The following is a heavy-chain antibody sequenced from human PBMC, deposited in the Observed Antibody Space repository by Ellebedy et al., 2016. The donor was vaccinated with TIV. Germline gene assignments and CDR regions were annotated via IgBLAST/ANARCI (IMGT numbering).Heavy chain of an antibody. CDR2: IYSGGGT. D-gene: IGHD3-10*01. CDR1: GFTVSSNS. Sequence: GESLKISCAASGFTVSSNSMNWVRQAPGKGLEWVSVIYSGGGTSYADSVKGRFTIFRDTSKKTLFLQMNSLRAEDTAVYYCARKHLYGLDWGQGTLVTVSS. CDR3: ARKHLYGLD. J-gene: IGHJ4*02. V-gene: IGHV3-66*01.